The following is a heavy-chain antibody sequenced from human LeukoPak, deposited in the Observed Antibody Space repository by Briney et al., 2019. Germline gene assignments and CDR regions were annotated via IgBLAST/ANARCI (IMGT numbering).Heavy chain of an antibody. V-gene: IGHV4-31*03. J-gene: IGHJ4*02. Sequence: PSETLSLTCTVSGGSISSGGYYWSWIRQHPGKGLEWIGYIYYSGSTYYNPFLKSRVTISVDTSKNQFSLKLSSVTAADTAVYYCAREVGAARPNFDYWGQGTLVTVSS. CDR3: AREVGAARPNFDY. D-gene: IGHD6-6*01. CDR2: IYYSGST. CDR1: GGSISSGGYY.